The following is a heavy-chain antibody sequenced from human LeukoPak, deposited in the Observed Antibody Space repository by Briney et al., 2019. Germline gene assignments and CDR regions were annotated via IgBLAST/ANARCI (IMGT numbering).Heavy chain of an antibody. V-gene: IGHV2-5*02. D-gene: IGHD3-9*01. CDR3: AHIAIVCNYDTLTGYQNYYDMDV. Sequence: SGPTLVNPTQTLTLTCTFSGFSLITSGVGVGWIRQPPGKALEWLALIYWDDDKRYSPSLKSRLTITKDTSKNQVVLTMTNMDPVDTAMKLSAHIAIVCNYDTLTGYQNYYDMDVWGQGTTVTVSS. CDR2: IYWDDDK. J-gene: IGHJ6*02. CDR1: GFSLITSGVG.